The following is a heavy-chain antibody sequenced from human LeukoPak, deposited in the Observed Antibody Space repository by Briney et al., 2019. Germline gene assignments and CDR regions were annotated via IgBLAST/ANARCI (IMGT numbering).Heavy chain of an antibody. CDR3: ARDSPGYLAYDS. D-gene: IGHD1-1*01. CDR1: GFTFSTYW. V-gene: IGHV3-7*04. Sequence: GGSLRLSCAASGFTFSTYWMTWVRQAPGKGPEWVANIKEDGSATYYVDSVKGRFTISRDNAKKSLYLQMNSLRAEDTAVYYCARDSPGYLAYDSWGQGNLVTVSS. CDR2: IKEDGSAT. J-gene: IGHJ4*02.